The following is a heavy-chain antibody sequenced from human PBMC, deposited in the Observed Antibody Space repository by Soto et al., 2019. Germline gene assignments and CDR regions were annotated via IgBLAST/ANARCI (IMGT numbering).Heavy chain of an antibody. D-gene: IGHD6-6*01. CDR2: IFTSGNT. Sequence: QVQLQESGPGLVKPSETLSLTCTVSGGSMNDYYWSWIRQPAGKGLEWIGRIFTSGNTNYNPSLRSRLTKSVDTSTNKVSLRLTSVTAADTAVYYCASGRLVSRYYGLDVWGQGTTVTVSS. J-gene: IGHJ6*02. CDR1: GGSMNDYY. CDR3: ASGRLVSRYYGLDV. V-gene: IGHV4-4*07.